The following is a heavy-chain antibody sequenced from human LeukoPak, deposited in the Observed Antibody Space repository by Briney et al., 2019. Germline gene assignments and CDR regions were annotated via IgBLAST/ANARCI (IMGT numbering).Heavy chain of an antibody. CDR3: ARGERTSSGWYGWFDP. Sequence: SETLSLTCTVSGGSISNYYWSWIRQPPGKGLEWIGYIYYSGSTNYNPSLKSRVTISVDTSKNQFSLKLSSVTAADTAVYYCARGERTSSGWYGWFDPWGQGTLVTVSS. CDR1: GGSISNYY. CDR2: IYYSGST. D-gene: IGHD6-19*01. V-gene: IGHV4-59*01. J-gene: IGHJ5*02.